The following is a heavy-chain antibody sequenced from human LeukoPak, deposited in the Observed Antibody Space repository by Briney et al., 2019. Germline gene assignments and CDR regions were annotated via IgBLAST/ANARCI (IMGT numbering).Heavy chain of an antibody. CDR1: GGSISSGGYY. V-gene: IGHV4-31*03. J-gene: IGHJ4*02. CDR2: IYYSGST. CDR3: ARVEYYYDSSGYHSKFDY. D-gene: IGHD3-22*01. Sequence: SETLSLTCTVSGGSISSGGYYWSWIRQHPGKGLEWIGYIYYSGSTYYNPSLKSRVTISVDKSKNQFSLKLSSVTAADTAVYYCARVEYYYDSSGYHSKFDYWGQGTLVTVSS.